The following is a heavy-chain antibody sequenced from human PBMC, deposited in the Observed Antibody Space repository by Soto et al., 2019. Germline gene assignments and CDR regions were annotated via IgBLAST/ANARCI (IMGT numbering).Heavy chain of an antibody. CDR1: GGTFRTYA. Sequence: QVQLLQSGAEVKKPGSSVRVSCEASGGTFRTYAISWVRQAPGQGLEWVGEIIPIFGTVNYAQKFQGRVTITADESTTTVYMDLRSLRSEDTAVYYCAKGAVAGTPTSYYYYGMDVWGQGTTVTVSS. J-gene: IGHJ6*02. CDR2: IIPIFGTV. CDR3: AKGAVAGTPTSYYYYGMDV. D-gene: IGHD6-19*01. V-gene: IGHV1-69*12.